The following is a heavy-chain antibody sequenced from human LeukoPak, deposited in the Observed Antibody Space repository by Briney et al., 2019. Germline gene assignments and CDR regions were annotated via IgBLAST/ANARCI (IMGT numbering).Heavy chain of an antibody. D-gene: IGHD6-19*01. Sequence: ASVKVSCKASGYTFTNYYIHWVRQAPGQGLEWMGLINPGGGNTNYAQNFQGRVTMTRDTSASTVYMQLNSLRAEDTAVYYCARDGFSGSIPVDYWGQGTLVTVSS. CDR2: INPGGGNT. V-gene: IGHV1-46*01. CDR3: ARDGFSGSIPVDY. J-gene: IGHJ4*02. CDR1: GYTFTNYY.